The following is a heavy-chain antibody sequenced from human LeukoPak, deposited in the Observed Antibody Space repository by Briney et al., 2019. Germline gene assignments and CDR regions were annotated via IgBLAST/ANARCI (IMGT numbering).Heavy chain of an antibody. CDR2: ISYDGSNK. J-gene: IGHJ4*02. CDR3: ARSSGYYAFDY. D-gene: IGHD3-22*01. Sequence: GGSLRLSCAASGFTFSSYAMHWVRQAPGKGLEWVAVISYDGSNKYYADSVKGRFTISRDNSKNTLYLQMNSLRAEDTAVYYCARSSGYYAFDYWGQGTLVTVSS. V-gene: IGHV3-30-3*01. CDR1: GFTFSSYA.